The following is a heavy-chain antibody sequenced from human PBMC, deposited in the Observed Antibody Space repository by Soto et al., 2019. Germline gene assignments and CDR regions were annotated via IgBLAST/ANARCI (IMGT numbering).Heavy chain of an antibody. D-gene: IGHD3-16*01. V-gene: IGHV1-8*01. CDR3: ARMATFGSLNWFDP. J-gene: IGHJ5*02. Sequence: QVHLVQSGAEVREPGASVKVSCKASGYSFTNNDVSWVRQATGQGLEWMGWMNPGSGDTGYAQKFQGRVTMTRDISTATAYMELSCLRSDDTATYYCARMATFGSLNWFDPWGQGTLVTVSS. CDR2: MNPGSGDT. CDR1: GYSFTNND.